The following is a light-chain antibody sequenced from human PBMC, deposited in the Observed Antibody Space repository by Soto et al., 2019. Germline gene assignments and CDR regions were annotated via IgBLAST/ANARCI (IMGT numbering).Light chain of an antibody. CDR1: QSVSTY. CDR2: DVS. Sequence: EIVLTQSPATLSLSPGERATLSCRASQSVSTYLAWYQQKPGQSPRLLIYDVSNRATGIPARFSGSGSGTDFTLTISSLEPEDFAVYYCQQRSNWPKTFDQGTRLEIK. V-gene: IGKV3-11*01. J-gene: IGKJ5*01. CDR3: QQRSNWPKT.